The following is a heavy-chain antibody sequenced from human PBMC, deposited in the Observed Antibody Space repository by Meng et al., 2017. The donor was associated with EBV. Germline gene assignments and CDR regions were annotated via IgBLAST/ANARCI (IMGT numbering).Heavy chain of an antibody. CDR1: GYTFTSYY. J-gene: IGHJ4*02. CDR3: VRELVGGTFDY. V-gene: IGHV1-46*01. CDR2: IIPAGGNT. Sequence: QVQLGPFGAEVKKPGASVKVSCKASGYTFTSYYLHWVRQAPGQGLEWMGIIIPAGGNTNYAQKFRGRFTMTRDTSTSTVYMDLSILTSEDTAVYYCVRELVGGTFDYWGQGTLVTVSS. D-gene: IGHD1/OR15-1a*01.